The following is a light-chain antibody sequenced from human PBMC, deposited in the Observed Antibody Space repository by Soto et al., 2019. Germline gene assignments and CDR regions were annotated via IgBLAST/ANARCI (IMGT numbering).Light chain of an antibody. CDR1: QSVSSN. V-gene: IGKV3-15*01. CDR3: QQYNNWPRT. CDR2: GAS. Sequence: EIVMTQSPATLSVSPGERATLSCRASQSVSSNLAWYQQKPGQPPRLLIYGASTRATDVPARFSGSGSGTEFTLTISSLQSEDFAVYYCQQYNNWPRTFGLGTKVEIK. J-gene: IGKJ1*01.